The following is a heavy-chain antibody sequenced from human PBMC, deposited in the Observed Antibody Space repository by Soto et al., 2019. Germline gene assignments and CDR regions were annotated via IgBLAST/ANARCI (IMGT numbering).Heavy chain of an antibody. CDR2: ISAYNGNT. Sequence: QVQLVQSGAEVKKPGASVKVSCKASGYTFTSYGSSWVRQAPGQGLEWMGWISAYNGNTNYAQKLQGRVTMTTDSSTSTAYMELRSLRSDYSAVYYCASSLLVGYGLEGESDWGQGTLVTVSS. V-gene: IGHV1-18*01. CDR3: ASSLLVGYGLEGESD. D-gene: IGHD5-18*01. CDR1: GYTFTSYG. J-gene: IGHJ4*02.